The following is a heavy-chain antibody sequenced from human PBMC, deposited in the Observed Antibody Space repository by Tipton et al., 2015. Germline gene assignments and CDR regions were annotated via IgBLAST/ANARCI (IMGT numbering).Heavy chain of an antibody. CDR1: GDSISSYY. CDR3: ARHLYYYYYGMDV. CDR2: LYYSGST. V-gene: IGHV4-59*08. J-gene: IGHJ6*02. Sequence: TLSLTCTVSGDSISSYYWSWIRQPPGKGLEWIGYLYYSGSTRYNPSLKSRVTISVDTSKKQFSLKLSSVTAADTAVYYCARHLYYYYYGMDVWGQGTTVTVSS.